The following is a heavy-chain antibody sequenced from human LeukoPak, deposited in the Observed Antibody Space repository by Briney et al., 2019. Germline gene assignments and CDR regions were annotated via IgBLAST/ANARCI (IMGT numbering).Heavy chain of an antibody. V-gene: IGHV1-2*02. CDR3: ARDLSLGYGDLYFDY. CDR1: GYTFTSYY. D-gene: IGHD4-17*01. J-gene: IGHJ4*02. CDR2: INPNSGGT. Sequence: ASVKVSCKASGYTFTSYYMHWVRQAPGQGLEWMGWINPNSGGTNYAQKFQGRVTMTRDTSISTAYMELSRLRSDDTAVYYCARDLSLGYGDLYFDYWGQGTLVTVSS.